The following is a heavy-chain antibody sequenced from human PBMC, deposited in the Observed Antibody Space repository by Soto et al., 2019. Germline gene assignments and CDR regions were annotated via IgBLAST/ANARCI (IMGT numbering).Heavy chain of an antibody. CDR1: GFSLSSYP. J-gene: IGHJ4*02. D-gene: IGHD1-1*01. CDR2: ISGSGTST. Sequence: GGSLSLSCLASGFSLSSYPMTWVRQAPGKGLEWVSVISGSGTSTYYAESVKGRFTISRDSSRNTLYLQMNSLRAEDTAVYYCAKEKPTTTCFDSWGQGTLVTVSS. V-gene: IGHV3-23*01. CDR3: AKEKPTTTCFDS.